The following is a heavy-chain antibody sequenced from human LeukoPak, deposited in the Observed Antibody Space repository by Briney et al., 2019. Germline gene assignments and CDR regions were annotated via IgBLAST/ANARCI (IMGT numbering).Heavy chain of an antibody. CDR1: GYTFTSYG. J-gene: IGHJ3*02. V-gene: IGHV1-18*01. CDR3: ARTPIVVVITTFIGAFDI. D-gene: IGHD3-22*01. CDR2: ISAYNGNT. Sequence: ASVNVSCKASGYTFTSYGISWVRQAPGQGLEWMGWISAYNGNTNYAQKLQGRVTMTTDTSTSTAYMELRSLRSDDTAVYYCARTPIVVVITTFIGAFDIWGQGTMVTVSS.